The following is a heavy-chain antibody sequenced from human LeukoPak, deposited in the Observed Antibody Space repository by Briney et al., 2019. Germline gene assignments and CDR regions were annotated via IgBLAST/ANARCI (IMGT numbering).Heavy chain of an antibody. CDR2: IYTSGST. CDR1: GGSISSYY. D-gene: IGHD6-19*01. V-gene: IGHV4-4*09. J-gene: IGHJ4*02. CDR3: ARHRRTEVYSSGWYGHLDY. Sequence: PSETLSLTCTVSGGSISSYYWSCIRQPPGKGLEWIRYIYTSGSTNYNPSLKSRVTISVDTSKNQFSLKLSSVTAADTAVYYCARHRRTEVYSSGWYGHLDYWGQGTLVTVSS.